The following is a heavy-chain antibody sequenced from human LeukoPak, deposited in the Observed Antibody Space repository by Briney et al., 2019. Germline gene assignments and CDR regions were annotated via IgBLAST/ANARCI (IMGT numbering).Heavy chain of an antibody. Sequence: GGSLRLSCTASGFNVADDGWSWFRQAPGRGLEWVAGLGRTGEYKYYADSVKGRFTISRYHSKDTVSLQMNSLRAKDSAIYYCVKDRPCDTCMPMDAWGQGTTVTVSS. D-gene: IGHD2-8*01. CDR3: VKDRPCDTCMPMDA. V-gene: IGHV3-23*01. CDR2: LGRTGEYK. J-gene: IGHJ6*02. CDR1: GFNVADDG.